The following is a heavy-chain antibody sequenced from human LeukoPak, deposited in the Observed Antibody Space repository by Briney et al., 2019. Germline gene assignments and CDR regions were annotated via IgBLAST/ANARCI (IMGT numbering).Heavy chain of an antibody. CDR2: INHSGSG. Sequence: PSETLSLTCGVFGGSFSGYYWSWIRQPPGKGLEWIGEINHSGSGNYNSSLKSRVTISVDTSKNQFSLKVSSVTAADTAVYYCARESYDSSGYYPTRADYWGQGTLVTVSS. J-gene: IGHJ4*02. V-gene: IGHV4-34*01. CDR1: GGSFSGYY. CDR3: ARESYDSSGYYPTRADY. D-gene: IGHD3-22*01.